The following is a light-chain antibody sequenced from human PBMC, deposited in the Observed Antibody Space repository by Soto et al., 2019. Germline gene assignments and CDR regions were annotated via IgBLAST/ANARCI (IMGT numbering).Light chain of an antibody. CDR1: SIDIAPYNY. CDR3: TSYTSSTNYV. CDR2: EVS. J-gene: IGLJ1*01. Sequence: QSVLTQPASVSWSPGQSITISCTGTSIDIAPYNYVSWYQQHPGKAPKLIIYEVSYRPSGISNRFSGSKSGNTASLTIYGLQAEDEADYYCTSYTSSTNYVYGTGTTVTVL. V-gene: IGLV2-14*01.